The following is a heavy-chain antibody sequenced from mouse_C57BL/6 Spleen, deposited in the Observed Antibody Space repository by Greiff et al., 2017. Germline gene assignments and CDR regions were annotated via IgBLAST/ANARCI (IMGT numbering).Heavy chain of an antibody. D-gene: IGHD1-1*01. Sequence: DVQLQESGPGMVKPSQSLSLTCTVTGYSITSGYDWHWIRHFPGNKLEWMGYISYSGSTNYNPSLKNRISITHDTSKNHFFLKLNSVTTEDTATYYCARDKGITTVVARYFDVWGTGTTVTVSS. CDR3: ARDKGITTVVARYFDV. CDR1: GYSITSGYD. CDR2: ISYSGST. J-gene: IGHJ1*03. V-gene: IGHV3-1*01.